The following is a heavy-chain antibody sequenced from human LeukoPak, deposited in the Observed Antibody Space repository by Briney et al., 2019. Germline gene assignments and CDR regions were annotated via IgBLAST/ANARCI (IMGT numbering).Heavy chain of an antibody. CDR1: GGSISSNVYY. CDR2: IYYDGRT. Sequence: SETLSLTCTVSGGSISSNVYYWGWIRQPPGKGLEWIGTIYYDGRTSYNPSLKSRVTISIDTSKKQLSLKLISVTAADTAVYYCARERAGYYDILTGPLGMDVWGQGTTVTVSS. V-gene: IGHV4-39*07. J-gene: IGHJ6*02. D-gene: IGHD3-9*01. CDR3: ARERAGYYDILTGPLGMDV.